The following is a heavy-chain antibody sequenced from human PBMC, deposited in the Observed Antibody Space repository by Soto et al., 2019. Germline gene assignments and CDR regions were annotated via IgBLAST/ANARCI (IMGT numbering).Heavy chain of an antibody. D-gene: IGHD5-18*01. CDR1: GYTFTSYY. J-gene: IGHJ6*02. V-gene: IGHV1-46*01. Sequence: QVQLVQSGAEVKKPGASVKVSCKASGYTFTSYYMHWVRQAPGQGLEWMGIINLSGGSTRYAQKFKGRVTMTMDTPTSTVYMELSSLRSEDTAVYYCARDWGVDTAMVNGMDVWGQGTTVTVSS. CDR3: ARDWGVDTAMVNGMDV. CDR2: INLSGGST.